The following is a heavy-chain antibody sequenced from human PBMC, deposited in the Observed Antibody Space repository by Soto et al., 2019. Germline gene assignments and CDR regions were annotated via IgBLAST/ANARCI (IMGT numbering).Heavy chain of an antibody. CDR1: GFTFSSYA. V-gene: IGHV3-64D*06. CDR2: ISSNGGST. CDR3: VKDQYCSSTSCYNWFDP. Sequence: VGSLRLSCSASGFTFSSYAMHWVRQAPGKGLEYVSAISSNGGSTYYADSVKGRFTISRDNSKNTLYLQMSSLRAEDTAVYYCVKDQYCSSTSCYNWFDPWGQGTLVTVSS. D-gene: IGHD2-2*01. J-gene: IGHJ5*02.